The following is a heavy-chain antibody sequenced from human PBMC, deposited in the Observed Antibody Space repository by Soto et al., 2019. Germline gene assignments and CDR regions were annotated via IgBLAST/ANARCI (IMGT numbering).Heavy chain of an antibody. CDR2: ISAYTDNP. V-gene: IGHV1-18*03. Sequence: QVQLVQSGGEVKKPGASVKVSCNASGYTFTNYGVTWVRQAPGQGLEWMGWISAYTDNPNYAQKFQGRVTMTIDTSTTAGYMDMRRMTSQDLIVHHYASVIPGAQVCFAPWRAGTPVTVSS. CDR1: GYTFTNYG. D-gene: IGHD2-2*01. J-gene: IGHJ5*02. CDR3: ASVIPGAQVCFAP.